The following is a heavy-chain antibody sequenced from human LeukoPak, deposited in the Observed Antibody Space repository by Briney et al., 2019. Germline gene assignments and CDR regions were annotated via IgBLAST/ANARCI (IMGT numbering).Heavy chain of an antibody. D-gene: IGHD3/OR15-3a*01. CDR1: GYTFSSYY. CDR3: ARFRTGRAFDI. J-gene: IGHJ3*02. V-gene: IGHV1-46*01. Sequence: ASVKVSCKASGYTFSSYYMRWVRQAPGQGLEWMGIINPSGDSTSYAQKFQGRVTMTRDTSTSTVYMELSSLRSEDTAMYYCARFRTGRAFDIWGQGTMVTVSS. CDR2: INPSGDST.